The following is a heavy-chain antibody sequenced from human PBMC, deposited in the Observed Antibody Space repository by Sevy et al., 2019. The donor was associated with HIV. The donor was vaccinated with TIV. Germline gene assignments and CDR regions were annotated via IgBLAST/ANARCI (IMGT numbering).Heavy chain of an antibody. CDR3: ARLEQRHCNGAHCYPFDY. J-gene: IGHJ4*02. CDR2: IYPDDSDT. CDR1: GYSFTTYW. D-gene: IGHD2-21*01. Sequence: GESLKISCEGSGYSFTTYWIGWVRQMPGKGLAWMGVIYPDDSDTRYNPSFPGQVTISADKSINTAYLEWSSLKASDTAIYYCARLEQRHCNGAHCYPFDYWGQRTLVTVSS. V-gene: IGHV5-51*01.